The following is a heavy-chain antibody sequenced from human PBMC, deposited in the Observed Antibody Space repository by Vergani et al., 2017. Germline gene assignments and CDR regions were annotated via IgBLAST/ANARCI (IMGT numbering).Heavy chain of an antibody. CDR2: INHSGST. CDR1: GGSFSGYY. J-gene: IGHJ5*02. V-gene: IGHV4-34*01. D-gene: IGHD2-2*01. Sequence: QVQLQQWGAGLFKPSETLSLTCAVYGGSFSGYYWSWIRQPPGKGLEWIGEINHSGSTNYNPSLKSRVTISVDTSKNQFSLKLSSVTAADTAVYYCARVGGYQLLRFDPWGQGTLVTVSS. CDR3: ARVGGYQLLRFDP.